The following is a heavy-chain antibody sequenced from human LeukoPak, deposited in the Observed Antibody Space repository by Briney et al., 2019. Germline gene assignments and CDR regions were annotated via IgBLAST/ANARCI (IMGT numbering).Heavy chain of an antibody. V-gene: IGHV4-4*02. D-gene: IGHD3-10*01. CDR2: VFPTGST. CDR1: GGSISSPNW. Sequence: PSGTLSLTCAVSGGSISSPNWWTWVRQPPGKGLEWIGEVFPTGSTNYNPSLKSRVTISVDTSKNQFSLKLSSVTAADTAVYYCARDRDRGVVDYWGQGTLVTVSS. CDR3: ARDRDRGVVDY. J-gene: IGHJ4*02.